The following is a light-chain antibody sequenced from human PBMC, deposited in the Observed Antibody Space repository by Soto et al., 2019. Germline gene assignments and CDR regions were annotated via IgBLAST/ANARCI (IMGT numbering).Light chain of an antibody. CDR3: QQTDNFPWT. CDR1: QGISSY. CDR2: AAS. J-gene: IGKJ1*01. Sequence: DIQLTQSPSFLSASVGDRVTITCRASQGISSYLAWYQQKPGKAPKLLIYAASTLQSGVPSRFGGSGSVTEFTLTISSLQPEDYAISFCQQTDNFPWTFGQGTKVEIK. V-gene: IGKV1-9*01.